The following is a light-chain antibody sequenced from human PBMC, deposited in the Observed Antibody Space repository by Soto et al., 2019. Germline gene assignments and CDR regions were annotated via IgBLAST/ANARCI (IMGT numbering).Light chain of an antibody. J-gene: IGKJ4*01. CDR1: QDLTGY. Sequence: DIQFTHSPSFLSASVGDRVTITCRCSQDLTGYLAWYQQEPGKAPKLLISATSTLQSGVPSRFSGSGSGTEMTLTISSLQPEDFATYYCQQFKSYPLTLGGGTKVDIK. CDR3: QQFKSYPLT. CDR2: ATS. V-gene: IGKV1-9*01.